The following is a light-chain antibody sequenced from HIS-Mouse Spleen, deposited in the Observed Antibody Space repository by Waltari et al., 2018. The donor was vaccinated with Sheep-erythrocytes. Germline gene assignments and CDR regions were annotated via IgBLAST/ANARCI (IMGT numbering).Light chain of an antibody. CDR1: KLGDKY. V-gene: IGLV3-1*01. Sequence: SYELTQPPSVSVSPGQTASITCSGDKLGDKYACWYQQKPGQSPVLVNYQDSKRPSGIPGRFPGSNAGNTATLTISGTQAMDEADYYCQAWDSSTAWVFGGGTKLTVL. CDR3: QAWDSSTAWV. J-gene: IGLJ3*02. CDR2: QDS.